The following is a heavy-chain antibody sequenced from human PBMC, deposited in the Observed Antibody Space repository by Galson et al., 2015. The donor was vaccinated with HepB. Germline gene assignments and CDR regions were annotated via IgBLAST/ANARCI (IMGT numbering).Heavy chain of an antibody. V-gene: IGHV3-64D*06. Sequence: SLRLSCAASGFTFSSYAMHWVRQAPGKGLEYVSAISSNGGSTYYADSVKGRFTISRDNSKNTLYLQMSSLRAEDTAVYYCVKDSKGGITFGGGNDAFDIWGQGTMVTVSS. CDR1: GFTFSSYA. CDR2: ISSNGGST. D-gene: IGHD3-16*01. J-gene: IGHJ3*02. CDR3: VKDSKGGITFGGGNDAFDI.